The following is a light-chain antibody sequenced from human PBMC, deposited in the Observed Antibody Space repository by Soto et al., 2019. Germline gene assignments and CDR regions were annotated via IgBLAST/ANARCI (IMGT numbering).Light chain of an antibody. V-gene: IGLV2-14*03. CDR1: SSDVGGYNF. CDR3: SSYTTSSTVV. J-gene: IGLJ1*01. Sequence: GRTPPSSVFGSPGQSITISCTGTSSDVGGYNFVSWYQQHPGKAPKLMIYEVSNRPSGVSNRFSGSKSGNTASLTISGLQPQDEADYYCSSYTTSSTVVFGTGTKVTVL. CDR2: EVS.